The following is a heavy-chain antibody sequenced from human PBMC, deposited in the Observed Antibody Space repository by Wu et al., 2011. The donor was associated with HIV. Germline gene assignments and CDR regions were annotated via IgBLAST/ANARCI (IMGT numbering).Heavy chain of an antibody. D-gene: IGHD3-22*01. CDR3: TRLSYYGDSGYYYFDD. CDR1: GGTFKTYA. J-gene: IGHJ4*02. CDR2: IIPLSGTA. Sequence: QLVQSGPEVKKPGSSVKVSCQASGGTFKTYAISWVRQAPGQGLEWMGGIIPLSGTANYAQRFQGRVTMTTDESTNTAYMELSSLRWEDTAIFYCTRLSYYGDSGYYYFDDWGQGTLVTVSS. V-gene: IGHV1-69*05.